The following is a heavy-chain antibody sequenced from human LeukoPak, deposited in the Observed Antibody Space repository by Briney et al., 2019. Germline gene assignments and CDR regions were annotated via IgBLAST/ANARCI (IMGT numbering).Heavy chain of an antibody. Sequence: GGSLRLSCAASGFTFSSYAMSWVRQPPGKGLEWVSSISSSSSYIYYADSVKGRFTISRDNAKNSLYLQMNSLRAEDTAVYYCARDVDSVVPAAMPYWGQGTLVTVSS. J-gene: IGHJ4*02. V-gene: IGHV3-21*01. CDR3: ARDVDSVVPAAMPY. D-gene: IGHD2-2*01. CDR1: GFTFSSYA. CDR2: ISSSSSYI.